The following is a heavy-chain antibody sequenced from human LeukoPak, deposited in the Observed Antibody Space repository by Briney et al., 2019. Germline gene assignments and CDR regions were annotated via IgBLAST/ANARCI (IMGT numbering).Heavy chain of an antibody. J-gene: IGHJ4*02. Sequence: GGSLRLSCAAPGFTFSSYGMHWVRQAPGKGLEWVSYISSSSSTIYYAGSVKGRFTISRDNAKNSLFLQMNSLRAEDTAVYYCARSRGSSGSYPFDYWGQGTLVTVSS. CDR2: ISSSSSTI. CDR3: ARSRGSSGSYPFDY. D-gene: IGHD1-26*01. V-gene: IGHV3-48*01. CDR1: GFTFSSYG.